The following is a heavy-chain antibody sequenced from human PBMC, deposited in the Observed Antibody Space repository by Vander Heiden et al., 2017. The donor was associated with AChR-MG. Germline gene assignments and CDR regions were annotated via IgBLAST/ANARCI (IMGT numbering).Heavy chain of an antibody. CDR1: GYTLTAFS. D-gene: IGHD3-9*01. CDR2: LDPEDGET. CDR3: ATQLRYFDWGPMDV. Sequence: QAQLVQSGAEAKKPGASVKVSCKVSGYTLTAFSMHWVRQAPGKGLEWMGGLDPEDGETSYAQKFQGRVTMTEDTSTDTAYMELSSLGSEDTAVYYCATQLRYFDWGPMDVWGQGTTVTVSS. J-gene: IGHJ6*02. V-gene: IGHV1-24*01.